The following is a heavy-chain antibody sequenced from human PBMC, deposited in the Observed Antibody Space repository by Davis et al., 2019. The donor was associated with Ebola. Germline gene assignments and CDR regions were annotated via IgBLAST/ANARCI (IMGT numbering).Heavy chain of an antibody. CDR1: AFTVRDYW. V-gene: IGHV3-74*01. Sequence: GESLKISCEASAFTVRDYWMHWVRQVPGKGLVWVSLLQNDGRSTNYADSVKGRFTISRDNSQNTLSLQMNSLRAEDTAVYYCAEIYWVRYGMDVWGQGTTVTVSS. D-gene: IGHD2-8*02. J-gene: IGHJ6*02. CDR2: LQNDGRST. CDR3: AEIYWVRYGMDV.